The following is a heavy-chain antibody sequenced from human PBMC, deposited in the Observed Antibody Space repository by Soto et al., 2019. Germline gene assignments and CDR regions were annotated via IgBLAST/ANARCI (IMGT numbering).Heavy chain of an antibody. CDR2: INPDGSQK. D-gene: IGHD3-16*01. J-gene: IGHJ3*02. CDR3: ARGDYYDTSGPRLDVFAI. V-gene: IGHV3-7*04. CDR1: GFALSSYW. Sequence: GGALRLSCAGSGFALSSYWISLVRQAPGNGLEWVANINPDGSQKWYVDSVKGRFTISRDNAKNSLYLQMNSLRVDDTAVYYCARGDYYDTSGPRLDVFAIWGHGTMVPVSS.